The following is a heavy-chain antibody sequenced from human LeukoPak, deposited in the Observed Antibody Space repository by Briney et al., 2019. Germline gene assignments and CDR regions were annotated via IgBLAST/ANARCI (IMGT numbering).Heavy chain of an antibody. V-gene: IGHV3-21*01. D-gene: IGHD3-22*01. CDR1: GFTFSSYS. CDR2: ISSSSSYI. CDR3: ARGYDSSGYYPSYYFDY. Sequence: GGSLRLSCAASGFTFSSYSMNWVRQAPGKGLEWVSSISSSSSYIYYADSVKGRFTISRDNAKNSLYLQMNSLRAEDTAVYYCARGYDSSGYYPSYYFDYWGQGTLVTVSS. J-gene: IGHJ4*02.